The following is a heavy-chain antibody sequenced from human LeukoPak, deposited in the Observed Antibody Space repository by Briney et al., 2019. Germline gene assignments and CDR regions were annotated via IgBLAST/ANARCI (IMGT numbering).Heavy chain of an antibody. J-gene: IGHJ5*02. V-gene: IGHV1-2*04. CDR1: GYTFTSYY. CDR3: ARGYSSGWYVHGPFDP. Sequence: GASVKVSCKASGYTFTSYYMHWVRQAPGQGLEWMGRINPNSGGTNYAQKFQGWVTMTRDTSISTAYMELSRLRSDDTAVYYCARGYSSGWYVHGPFDPWGQGTLVTVSS. CDR2: INPNSGGT. D-gene: IGHD6-19*01.